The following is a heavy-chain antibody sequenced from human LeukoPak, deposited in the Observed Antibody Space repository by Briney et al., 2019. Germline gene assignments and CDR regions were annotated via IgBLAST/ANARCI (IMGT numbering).Heavy chain of an antibody. V-gene: IGHV5-51*07. CDR1: GYSFTSYW. CDR2: IYPGDSDT. Sequence: GASLKISCKGSGYSFTSYWIGWVHQMPGKGLEWMGIIYPGDSDTRYSPSFQGQVTISADKSISTAYLQWSSLKASDTAMYYCARPNHGKSFSFQHWGQGTLVTVSS. CDR3: ARPNHGKSFSFQH. D-gene: IGHD4-23*01. J-gene: IGHJ1*01.